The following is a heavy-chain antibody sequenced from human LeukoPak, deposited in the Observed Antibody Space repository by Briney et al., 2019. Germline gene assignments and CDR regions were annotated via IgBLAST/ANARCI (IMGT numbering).Heavy chain of an antibody. CDR2: INHSGRT. CDR1: GGSYTNYY. V-gene: IGHV4-34*01. CDR3: ARGLHVGETLPYYF. D-gene: IGHD3-16*01. J-gene: IGHJ4*02. Sequence: KASETLSLTCAVYGGSYTNYYWTWIRQPPGKGLEWIGEINHSGRTNYNPSLKNRVTISVDPSKNQFSINVTSVTAADTAMYYCARGLHVGETLPYYFWSQGTMVTVSS.